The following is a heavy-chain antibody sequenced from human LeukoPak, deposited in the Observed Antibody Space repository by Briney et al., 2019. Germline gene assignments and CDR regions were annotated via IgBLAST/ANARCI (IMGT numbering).Heavy chain of an antibody. CDR2: INHSGST. J-gene: IGHJ6*02. V-gene: IGHV4-34*01. CDR3: ARDRIAVAGSNYYYGMDV. Sequence: SETLSLTCAVYGGSFSGYYWSWIRQPPGKGLEWIGEINHSGSTNYNPSLKSRVTISVDTSKKQFSLKLSSVTAADTAVYYCARDRIAVAGSNYYYGMDVWGQGTTVTVSS. D-gene: IGHD6-19*01. CDR1: GGSFSGYY.